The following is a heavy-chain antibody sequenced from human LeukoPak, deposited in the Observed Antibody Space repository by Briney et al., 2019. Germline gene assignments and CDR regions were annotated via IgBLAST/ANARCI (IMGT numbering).Heavy chain of an antibody. CDR1: GFTFSNYA. V-gene: IGHV3-23*01. CDR3: AKDRTDIVVLPAAMRWRRHWFDP. J-gene: IGHJ5*02. D-gene: IGHD2-2*01. CDR2: ISGSGGTT. Sequence: PGGSLRLSCAASGFTFSNYAMSWVRQAPGKGLEWVSAISGSGGTTYYADSVKGRFTISRDNSKNTLYLQMNSLRAEDTAVYYCAKDRTDIVVLPAAMRWRRHWFDPWGQGTLVTVSS.